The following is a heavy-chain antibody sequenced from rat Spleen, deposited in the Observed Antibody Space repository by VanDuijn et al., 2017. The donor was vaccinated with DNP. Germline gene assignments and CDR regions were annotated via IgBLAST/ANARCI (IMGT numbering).Heavy chain of an antibody. CDR2: ITNSGGTT. Sequence: EVQLVESGGDLVQPGRSLKLSCVASGFTFNNYWMAWIRQVPGKGLEWVASITNSGGTTYYPDSVKGRFTISRDNAKNTLYLQMNSLRSEDTATYYCATQRFDYWGQGVMVTVSS. CDR1: GFTFNNYW. CDR3: ATQRFDY. V-gene: IGHV5-31*01. J-gene: IGHJ2*01.